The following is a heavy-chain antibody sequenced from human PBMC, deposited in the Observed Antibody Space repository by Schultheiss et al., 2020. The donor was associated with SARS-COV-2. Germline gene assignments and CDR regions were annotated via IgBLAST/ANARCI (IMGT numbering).Heavy chain of an antibody. V-gene: IGHV4-34*01. CDR1: GGSFSGYY. D-gene: IGHD3-22*01. J-gene: IGHJ4*02. CDR2: INHSGST. Sequence: SQTLSLTCAVYGGSFSGYYWSWIRQPPGKGLEWIGEINHSGSTNYNPSLESRVTISRDKPKNQFSLNLSSVTAADTAVYYCARSLHYYDSRYRFDYWGQGTLVTVSS. CDR3: ARSLHYYDSRYRFDY.